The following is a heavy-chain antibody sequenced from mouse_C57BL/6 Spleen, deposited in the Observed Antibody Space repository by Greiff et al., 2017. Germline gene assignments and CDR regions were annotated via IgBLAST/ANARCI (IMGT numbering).Heavy chain of an antibody. CDR1: GYSFTGYY. CDR2: INPSTGGT. Sequence: DVQLQESGPELVKPGASVKISCKASGYSFTGYYMNWVKQSPEKSLEWIGEINPSTGGTTYNQKFKAKATMTVDKSSSTAYMQLKSLTSEDSAVYYCARYYYGSSPWFAYWGQGTLVTVSA. V-gene: IGHV1-42*01. J-gene: IGHJ3*01. CDR3: ARYYYGSSPWFAY. D-gene: IGHD1-1*01.